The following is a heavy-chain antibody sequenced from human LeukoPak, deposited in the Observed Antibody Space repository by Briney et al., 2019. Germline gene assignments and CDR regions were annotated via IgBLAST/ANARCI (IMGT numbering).Heavy chain of an antibody. V-gene: IGHV4-59*08. Sequence: SETLSLTCTVSGGSISSYYWSWIRQPPGKGLEWIGYIYYSGSTNYNPSHKSRVTISVDTSKNQFSLKLSSVTAADTAVYYCARHREDILTGYPTYYFDYWGQGTLVTVSS. CDR3: ARHREDILTGYPTYYFDY. J-gene: IGHJ4*02. D-gene: IGHD3-9*01. CDR2: IYYSGST. CDR1: GGSISSYY.